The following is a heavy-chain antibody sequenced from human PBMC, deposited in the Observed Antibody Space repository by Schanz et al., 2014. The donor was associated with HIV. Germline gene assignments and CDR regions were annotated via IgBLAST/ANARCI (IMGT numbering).Heavy chain of an antibody. D-gene: IGHD1-1*01. CDR2: VWYDGSNK. J-gene: IGHJ4*02. Sequence: QVQLVESGGGVVQPGRSLRLSCAASGFTFSSYGMHWVRQAPGKGLEWVALVWYDGSNKYYTDSVKGRFTISRDSSKNTLYLQMNSLRAEDTAVYYCARAGAHWTSCFDYWGQGTLVTVSS. CDR1: GFTFSSYG. V-gene: IGHV3-33*01. CDR3: ARAGAHWTSCFDY.